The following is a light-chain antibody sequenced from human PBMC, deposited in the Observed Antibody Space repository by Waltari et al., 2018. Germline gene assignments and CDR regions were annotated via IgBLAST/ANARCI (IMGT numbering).Light chain of an antibody. Sequence: QTVVNQEPSLTVSPGGTITLTCASSTGAVTSGHSPTWFQQKPGQPPRALIYSTSNKHPWTPARFSGSLLGGKAALTLSGVQPEDEAEYYCLLYYGGLWVFGGGTKLTVL. V-gene: IGLV7-43*01. CDR1: TGAVTSGHS. J-gene: IGLJ3*02. CDR3: LLYYGGLWV. CDR2: STS.